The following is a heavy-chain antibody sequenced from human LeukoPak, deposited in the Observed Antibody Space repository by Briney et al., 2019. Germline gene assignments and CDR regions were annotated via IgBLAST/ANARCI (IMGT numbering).Heavy chain of an antibody. CDR3: AKDNFLSFGESTPFDY. J-gene: IGHJ4*02. CDR1: GFTFSSYA. Sequence: GGSLRLSCAASGFTFSSYAMSWVRQAPGKGLEWVSAITGSGGSTYYADSVKGRFTISRDNSKNTLYLQMNSLRAEDTAVYYCAKDNFLSFGESTPFDYWGQGTLVTVSS. V-gene: IGHV3-23*01. D-gene: IGHD3-10*01. CDR2: ITGSGGST.